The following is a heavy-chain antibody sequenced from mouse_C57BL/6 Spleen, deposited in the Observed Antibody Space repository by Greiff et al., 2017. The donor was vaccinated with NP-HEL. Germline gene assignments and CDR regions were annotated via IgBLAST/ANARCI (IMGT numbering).Heavy chain of an antibody. CDR1: GYTFTDYY. J-gene: IGHJ4*01. D-gene: IGHD3-2*02. CDR3: ASQTAQAHYAMDY. Sequence: QVQLKQSGAELVRPGASVKLSCKASGYTFTDYYINWVKQRPGQGLEWIARIYPGSGNTYYNEKFKGKATLTAEKSSSTAYMQLSSLTSEDSAVYFCASQTAQAHYAMDYWGQGTSVTVSS. CDR2: IYPGSGNT. V-gene: IGHV1-76*01.